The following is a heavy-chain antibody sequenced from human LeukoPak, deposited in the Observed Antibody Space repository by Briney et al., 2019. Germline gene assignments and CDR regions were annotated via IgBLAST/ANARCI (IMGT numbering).Heavy chain of an antibody. Sequence: ASVKVSCKASGYTFTSYGISWVRQAPGQGLEWMGWISAYNGNTNYAQKLQGRVTMTTDTSTSTAYMELRSLRSDDTAVYYCARCGRYYYGSGSYYNSDDAFDIWGQGTMVTVSS. J-gene: IGHJ3*02. V-gene: IGHV1-18*04. CDR2: ISAYNGNT. D-gene: IGHD3-10*01. CDR1: GYTFTSYG. CDR3: ARCGRYYYGSGSYYNSDDAFDI.